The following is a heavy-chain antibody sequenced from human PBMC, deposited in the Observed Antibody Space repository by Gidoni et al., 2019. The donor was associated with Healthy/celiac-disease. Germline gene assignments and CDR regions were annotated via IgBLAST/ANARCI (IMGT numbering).Heavy chain of an antibody. Sequence: EVQLVESGGGLVKPGGSLRLSCAASGFTFSSYSMNWVRQAPGKGLEWVSSISSSSSYIYYADSVKGRFTISRDNAKNSLYLQMNSLRAEDTAVYYCARDLGGYSYPPLGYWGQGTLVTVSS. CDR1: GFTFSSYS. CDR2: ISSSSSYI. D-gene: IGHD5-18*01. J-gene: IGHJ4*02. CDR3: ARDLGGYSYPPLGY. V-gene: IGHV3-21*01.